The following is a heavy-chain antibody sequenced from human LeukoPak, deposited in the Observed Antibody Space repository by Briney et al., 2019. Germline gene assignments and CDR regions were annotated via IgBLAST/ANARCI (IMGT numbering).Heavy chain of an antibody. V-gene: IGHV4-39*07. CDR1: AGSISSSVYY. Sequence: SETPSLTCTVSAGSISSSVYYWGWIRQPPGKGLEWIGEINHSGSTNYNPSLKSRVTISVDTSKNQFSLKLSSVTAADTAVYYCARPSRGYGGSYTLGYWGQGTLVTVSS. CDR3: ARPSRGYGGSYTLGY. CDR2: INHSGST. D-gene: IGHD1-26*01. J-gene: IGHJ4*02.